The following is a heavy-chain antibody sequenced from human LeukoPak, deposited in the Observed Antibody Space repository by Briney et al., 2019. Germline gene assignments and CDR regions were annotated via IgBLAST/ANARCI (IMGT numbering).Heavy chain of an antibody. CDR1: GFTFTNYA. CDR2: INAGNGNT. D-gene: IGHD3-10*01. J-gene: IGHJ4*02. V-gene: IGHV1-3*01. Sequence: ASVKVSCKASGFTFTNYAIQWVRQAPGQRLAWMGWINAGNGNTKYSQKFQGRVTITRDTSASTAYMEMSSLRSEDTAVYYCARVRGLLWFGELFQWGQGTLVTVSS. CDR3: ARVRGLLWFGELFQ.